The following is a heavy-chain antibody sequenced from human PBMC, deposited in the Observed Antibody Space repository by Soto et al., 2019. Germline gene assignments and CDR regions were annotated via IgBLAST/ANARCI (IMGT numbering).Heavy chain of an antibody. CDR1: GGSISSYY. V-gene: IGHV4-59*12. J-gene: IGHJ4*02. D-gene: IGHD2-15*01. CDR2: IYYSGST. Sequence: SETLSLTCTVSGGSISSYYWSWIRQPPGKGLEWIGYIYYSGSTNYNPSLKSRVTISVDTSKNQFSLKLSSVTAADTAVYYCARLYCSGGSCYYFDYWGQGTLVTVS. CDR3: ARLYCSGGSCYYFDY.